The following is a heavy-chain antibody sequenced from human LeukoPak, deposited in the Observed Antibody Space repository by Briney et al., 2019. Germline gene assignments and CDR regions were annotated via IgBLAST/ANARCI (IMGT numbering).Heavy chain of an antibody. D-gene: IGHD3-16*01. Sequence: GASVKVSCKASGGTFSSYAISWVRQAPGQGLEWMGGIIPIFGTANYAQKFQGRVTITADESTSTAYMELSSLRSEDTAVYYCARDASMGDYYYYYGMDVWGQGTTVTVSS. J-gene: IGHJ6*02. CDR3: ARDASMGDYYYYYGMDV. CDR2: IIPIFGTA. CDR1: GGTFSSYA. V-gene: IGHV1-69*13.